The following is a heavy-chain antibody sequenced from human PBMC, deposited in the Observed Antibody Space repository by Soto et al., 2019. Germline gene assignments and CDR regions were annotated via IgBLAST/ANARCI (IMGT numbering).Heavy chain of an antibody. Sequence: ASVKVSCKASGYTFTGYYMHWVRQAPGQGLERMGWINPNSGGTNYAQKFQGWVTMTRDTSISTAYMELSRLRSDDTAVYYCARDRTPERLRTYYYDSSGYSDAFDIWGQGTMVTVSS. V-gene: IGHV1-2*04. J-gene: IGHJ3*02. CDR3: ARDRTPERLRTYYYDSSGYSDAFDI. CDR2: INPNSGGT. CDR1: GYTFTGYY. D-gene: IGHD3-22*01.